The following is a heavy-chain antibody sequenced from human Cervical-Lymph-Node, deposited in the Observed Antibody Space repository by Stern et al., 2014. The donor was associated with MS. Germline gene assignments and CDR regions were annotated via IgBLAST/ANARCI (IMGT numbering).Heavy chain of an antibody. CDR1: GDTFNRNA. J-gene: IGHJ6*02. V-gene: IGHV1-69*01. Sequence: VQLEESGAEVKKPGSSVKVSCKASGDTFNRNAFSWVRQAPGQGLEWMGGIIPISDKPAYAHTFQASVTLTADESTGAAYMELRILRSEDTAVFYCAITDSAWDNPFHFYGMDVWGQGTTVTVSS. CDR2: IIPISDKP. CDR3: AITDSAWDNPFHFYGMDV. D-gene: IGHD6-19*01.